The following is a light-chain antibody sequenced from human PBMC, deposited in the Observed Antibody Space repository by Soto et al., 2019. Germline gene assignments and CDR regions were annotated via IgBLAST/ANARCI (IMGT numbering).Light chain of an antibody. Sequence: QSVLTQPPSVSGSPGQSVTISCTGTSSDVGSYNRVSWYQQPPGPAPKLIIYEVSNRPSGVPDRFSGSKSGNTASLTISGLQAEDEADYYCSSYTTSRTPVFGGGTKLTVL. CDR2: EVS. CDR1: SSDVGSYNR. V-gene: IGLV2-18*02. J-gene: IGLJ2*01. CDR3: SSYTTSRTPV.